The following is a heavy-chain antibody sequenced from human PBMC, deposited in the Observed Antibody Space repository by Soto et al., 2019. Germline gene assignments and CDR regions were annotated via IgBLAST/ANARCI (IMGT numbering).Heavy chain of an antibody. V-gene: IGHV1-3*01. Sequence: ASVKVSCKASGYTFTSYAMHWVRQAPGQRLEWMGWINAGNGNTKYSQKFQGRVTITRDTSASTAYMELNSLRAEDTAVYYCARVLDYDYVWGSYPLNWFDPWGQGTLVTVSS. CDR1: GYTFTSYA. D-gene: IGHD3-16*02. J-gene: IGHJ5*02. CDR3: ARVLDYDYVWGSYPLNWFDP. CDR2: INAGNGNT.